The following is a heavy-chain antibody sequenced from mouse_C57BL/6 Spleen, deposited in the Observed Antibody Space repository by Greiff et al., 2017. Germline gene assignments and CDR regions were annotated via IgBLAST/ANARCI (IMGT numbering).Heavy chain of an antibody. CDR1: GYTFTDYD. Sequence: QVQLQQSGAELVRPGASVTLSCKASGYTFTDYDMHWVKQTPVHGLEWIGAIDPETGGTAYNQKFKGKAILTADKSSSTADMELRSLTSEDSAVYYCTRQRIYYDYDGEGGDYWGQGTTLTVSS. V-gene: IGHV1-15*01. D-gene: IGHD2-4*01. J-gene: IGHJ2*01. CDR2: IDPETGGT. CDR3: TRQRIYYDYDGEGGDY.